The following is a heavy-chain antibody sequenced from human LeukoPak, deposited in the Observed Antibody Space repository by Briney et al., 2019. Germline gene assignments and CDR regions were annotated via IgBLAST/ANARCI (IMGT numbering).Heavy chain of an antibody. Sequence: SETLSLTCAVYGGSFSGYYWSWIRQPPGKGLEWIGEINHSGSTNYNPSLKSRVTISVDTSNNQFSLKLSSVTAADTAVYYCLLNYDILTGYYTDYWGQGTLVTVSS. CDR1: GGSFSGYY. CDR3: LLNYDILTGYYTDY. J-gene: IGHJ4*02. D-gene: IGHD3-9*01. CDR2: INHSGST. V-gene: IGHV4-34*01.